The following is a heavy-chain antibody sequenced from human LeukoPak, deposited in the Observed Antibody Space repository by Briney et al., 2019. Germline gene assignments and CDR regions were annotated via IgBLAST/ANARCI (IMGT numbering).Heavy chain of an antibody. D-gene: IGHD2-21*02. Sequence: KPSETLSLTCTVSGGSISSSSYYWGWIRQPPGKGLEWIGSIYYSGSTYYNPSLRSRVTISVDTSKNQFSLKLSSVTAADTAVYYCAVAYCGGDCAPDYWGQGTLVTVSS. CDR3: AVAYCGGDCAPDY. J-gene: IGHJ4*02. CDR2: IYYSGST. V-gene: IGHV4-39*01. CDR1: GGSISSSSYY.